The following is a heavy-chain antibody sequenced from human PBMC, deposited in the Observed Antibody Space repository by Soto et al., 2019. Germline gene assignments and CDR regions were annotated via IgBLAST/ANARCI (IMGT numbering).Heavy chain of an antibody. CDR3: ARDRGLYSHFAGGVYYFDY. Sequence: ASETLSLTCAAYGGSFSGYYWSWIRQPPGKGLEWIGEINHSGSTNYNPSLKSRVTISVDTSKNQFSLKLSSVTAADTAVYYCARDRGLYSHFAGGVYYFDYWGQGTLVTVSS. J-gene: IGHJ4*02. D-gene: IGHD3-3*01. CDR1: GGSFSGYY. CDR2: INHSGST. V-gene: IGHV4-34*01.